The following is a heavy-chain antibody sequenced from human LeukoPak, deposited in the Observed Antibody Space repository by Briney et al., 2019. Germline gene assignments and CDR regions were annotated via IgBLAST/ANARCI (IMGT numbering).Heavy chain of an antibody. J-gene: IGHJ4*02. D-gene: IGHD3-22*01. Sequence: ASVKVSWKVSGYTLTELSMHWVRQAPGKGLEWMGGFDPEDGETIYAQKFQGRVTMTEDTSTDTAYMELSSLRSEDTAVYYCATTYYYDSSGYYYFDYWGQGTLVTVSS. CDR3: ATTYYYDSSGYYYFDY. CDR2: FDPEDGET. V-gene: IGHV1-24*01. CDR1: GYTLTELS.